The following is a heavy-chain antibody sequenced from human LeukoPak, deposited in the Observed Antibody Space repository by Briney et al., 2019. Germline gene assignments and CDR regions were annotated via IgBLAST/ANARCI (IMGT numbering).Heavy chain of an antibody. CDR2: IFYSGKS. CDR3: ARHVPSTIFFNCFDL. V-gene: IGHV4-39*01. CDR1: GGSINRSSRYY. Sequence: TSETLSLTCTVSGGSINRSSRYYWGWIRQRTGKGLGWIGRIFYSGKSYYNPSLKSRINIDLETSNKQMYLKRASESATDTAVFYFARHVPSTIFFNCFDLWGQGTLVTVSS. D-gene: IGHD3-3*01. J-gene: IGHJ5*02.